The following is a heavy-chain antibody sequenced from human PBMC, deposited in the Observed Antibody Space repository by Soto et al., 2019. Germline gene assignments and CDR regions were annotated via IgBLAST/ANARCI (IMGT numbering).Heavy chain of an antibody. CDR1: GFTFSYYA. Sequence: QVQLVESGGGVVQPGRSLRLSCAASGFTFSYYAMHWVRQAPGKGLEWVAVISYDGSNRYYADSVKGRFTISRDDSKNTLYLEMDSLRSEDTAVYYCARKEGRYWGQGTLVTVSS. CDR3: ARKEGRY. J-gene: IGHJ4*02. V-gene: IGHV3-30-3*01. CDR2: ISYDGSNR.